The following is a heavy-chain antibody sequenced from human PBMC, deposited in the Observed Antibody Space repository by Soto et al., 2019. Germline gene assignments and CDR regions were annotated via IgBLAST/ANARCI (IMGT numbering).Heavy chain of an antibody. V-gene: IGHV4-39*07. CDR2: IYHSGST. Sequence: SETLSLTCSVSGGSISSGYYYWSWIRQPPGKGLEWIGEIYHSGSTNYNPSLKSRVTISVDNARNSLFLQMDSLRAEDTAVYYCTSRPSGMTYHAVFDFWGQGTLVTVSS. CDR1: GGSISSGYYY. J-gene: IGHJ4*02. D-gene: IGHD2-21*02. CDR3: TSRPSGMTYHAVFDF.